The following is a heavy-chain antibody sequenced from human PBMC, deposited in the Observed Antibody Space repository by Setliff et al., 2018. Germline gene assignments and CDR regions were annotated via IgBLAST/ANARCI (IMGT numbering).Heavy chain of an antibody. V-gene: IGHV4-39*07. D-gene: IGHD2-15*01. CDR1: GGSINSMSYY. CDR2: IYHSGSS. J-gene: IGHJ3*02. Sequence: PSETLSLTCTVSGGSINSMSYYWGWIRQPPGKGLEWIGSIYHSGSSYYNPSLRSRVTISVDTSKNQFSLILRSVTAADTAVYYCARDTRVRDSSSEPSDTFDIWGRGTMVTVSS. CDR3: ARDTRVRDSSSEPSDTFDI.